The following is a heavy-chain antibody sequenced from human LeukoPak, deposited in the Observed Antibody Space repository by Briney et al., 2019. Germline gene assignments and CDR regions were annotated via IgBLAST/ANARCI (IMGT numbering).Heavy chain of an antibody. CDR1: GYTFTSYG. CDR3: ASSTYCGSYYGCAFDI. Sequence: GASVKVSCKASGYTFTSYGISWVRQAPGQGLEWMGWISAYNGNTNYAQKLQGRVTMTTDTSTSTAYMELRSLRSDDTAVYYCASSTYCGSYYGCAFDIWGQGTMVTVSS. D-gene: IGHD1-26*01. J-gene: IGHJ3*02. CDR2: ISAYNGNT. V-gene: IGHV1-18*01.